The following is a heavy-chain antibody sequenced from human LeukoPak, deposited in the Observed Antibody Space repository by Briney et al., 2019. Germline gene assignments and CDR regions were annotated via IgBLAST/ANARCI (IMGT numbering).Heavy chain of an antibody. V-gene: IGHV4-30-4*01. CDR2: IYYSGST. J-gene: IGHJ4*02. CDR1: GGSISSGDYY. CDR3: ARGSDSSSWYADPEGLHY. D-gene: IGHD6-13*01. Sequence: PSETLSLTCTVSGGSISSGDYYWSWIRQPPGKGLEWIGYIYYSGSTYYNPSLKSRVTISVDTSKNQFSLKLSSVTAADTAVYYCARGSDSSSWYADPEGLHYWGQGTLVTVSS.